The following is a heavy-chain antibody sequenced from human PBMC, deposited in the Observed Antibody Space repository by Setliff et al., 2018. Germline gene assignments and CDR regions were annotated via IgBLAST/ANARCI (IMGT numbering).Heavy chain of an antibody. Sequence: CTVSGGSISSGSDFWNWIRQPAGKGLEWIGHIYTNGGTDYSPSPKSRVTISLDTSKNQFSLQLSSVTAADTAMYYCARSDDNAQYPDYWGQGTLVTVSS. V-gene: IGHV4-61*09. CDR3: ARSDDNAQYPDY. CDR1: GGSISSGSDF. CDR2: IYTNGGT. D-gene: IGHD2-2*01. J-gene: IGHJ4*02.